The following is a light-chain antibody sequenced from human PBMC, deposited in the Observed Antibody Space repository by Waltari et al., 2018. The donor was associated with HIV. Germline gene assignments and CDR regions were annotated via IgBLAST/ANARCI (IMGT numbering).Light chain of an antibody. Sequence: QSVLTQPPSVSGAPGQRVTISCTAGSSNLGATYDVHWYQQFPGTAPKLLIYGSTNRPSGVPDRFSGSKSGTSASLAITGLQAEDEADYYCQSYDNSLGVVFGGGTKLTVL. CDR3: QSYDNSLGVV. CDR2: GST. J-gene: IGLJ2*01. V-gene: IGLV1-40*01. CDR1: SSNLGATYD.